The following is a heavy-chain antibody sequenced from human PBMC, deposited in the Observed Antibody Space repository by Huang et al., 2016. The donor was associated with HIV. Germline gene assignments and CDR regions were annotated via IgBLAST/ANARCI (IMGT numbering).Heavy chain of an antibody. CDR3: AHRRGDSWYKPPLDY. CDR2: IYGDDDK. J-gene: IGHJ4*02. V-gene: IGHV2-5*02. D-gene: IGHD6-13*01. Sequence: QITLKESGPSLVKPTQTLTLAWIRQPPGKALEWLALIYGDDDKRYSPSLKTRRTITKDTSKNQVVLTMTNMDPADTGTYCCAHRRGDSWYKPPLDYWGQGALVTVSP.